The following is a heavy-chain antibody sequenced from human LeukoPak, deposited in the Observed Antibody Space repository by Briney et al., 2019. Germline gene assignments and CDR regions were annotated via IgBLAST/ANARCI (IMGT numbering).Heavy chain of an antibody. CDR1: AGSFSGQA. CDR2: IIPIFGST. J-gene: IGHJ6*03. Sequence: GASVKVSCKASAGSFSGQAITWVRQAPGQGLECLGRIIPIFGSTEYAQKFQGRVTITTDKSATTACMELSSLRSDDTAVYYCARGMRSHYYDFTGLYYYYLDLWGKGTMVTVSS. CDR3: ARGMRSHYYDFTGLYYYYLDL. D-gene: IGHD3-22*01. V-gene: IGHV1-69*05.